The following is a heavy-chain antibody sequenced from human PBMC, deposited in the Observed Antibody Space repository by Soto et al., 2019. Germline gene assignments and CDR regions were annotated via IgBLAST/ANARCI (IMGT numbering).Heavy chain of an antibody. Sequence: GGSLRLSCAASGFSFSDYAMGWVRQAPGKGLEWVSVISESGGSTHYADSVRGRFTVSRDNSKNSLSLRMNSLRDEDTAVYFCAKRSPYSSGWYSPIFDYWGQGALVTVSS. D-gene: IGHD6-13*01. CDR1: GFSFSDYA. J-gene: IGHJ4*02. CDR2: ISESGGST. CDR3: AKRSPYSSGWYSPIFDY. V-gene: IGHV3-23*01.